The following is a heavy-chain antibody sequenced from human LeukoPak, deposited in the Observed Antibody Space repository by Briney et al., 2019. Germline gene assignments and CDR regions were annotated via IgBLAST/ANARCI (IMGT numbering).Heavy chain of an antibody. Sequence: GASVKVSCKASGYTFTSYDINWVRQATGQGLEWMGWMNPNSGNTGYAQKFQGRVTMTRNTSISTAYMELSSLRSDDTAMYYCARAGAVAGTAYFQHWGQGTLVTVSS. V-gene: IGHV1-8*01. CDR1: GYTFTSYD. CDR2: MNPNSGNT. J-gene: IGHJ1*01. D-gene: IGHD6-19*01. CDR3: ARAGAVAGTAYFQH.